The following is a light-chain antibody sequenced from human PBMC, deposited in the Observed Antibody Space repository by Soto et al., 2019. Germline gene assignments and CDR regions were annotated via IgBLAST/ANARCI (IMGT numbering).Light chain of an antibody. CDR1: SSDIGTNS. J-gene: IGLJ3*02. V-gene: IGLV1-44*01. Sequence: QSSLTQPPSASGTPGQTVTIACAGTSSDIGTNSVNWYQQLPGTAPQLLIYNNIQRPSGVPDRFSGSKSVTSASLAISGLQSEDEAEYYCAAWDDSGDGVVLGGGTKVTVL. CDR3: AAWDDSGDGVV. CDR2: NNI.